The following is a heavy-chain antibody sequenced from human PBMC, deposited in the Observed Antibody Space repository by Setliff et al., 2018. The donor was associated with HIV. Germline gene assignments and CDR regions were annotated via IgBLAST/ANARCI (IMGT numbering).Heavy chain of an antibody. CDR1: GFTFNNYA. J-gene: IGHJ4*02. Sequence: PGGSLRLSCEASGFTFNNYAMQWVRQAPGKGLEWVAVISYDGNNKHYADSVKGRFTVSRDNYKNTLFVQMNSLRAEDTAVYYCARDWLDYRILDHWGQGTLVTVSS. D-gene: IGHD2-15*01. V-gene: IGHV3-30*04. CDR3: ARDWLDYRILDH. CDR2: ISYDGNNK.